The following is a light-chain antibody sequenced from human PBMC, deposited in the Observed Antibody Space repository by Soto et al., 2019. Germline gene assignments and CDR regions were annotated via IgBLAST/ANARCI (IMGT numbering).Light chain of an antibody. CDR2: GNS. Sequence: SVLTQPPSVSRAPGQRVTISCTGSSSNIRAGYDVHWYQQLPGTAPKLLIYGNSNRPSGVPDRFSGSKSGTSASLAITGLQAEDEADYYCQSYDSSLSGYVFGTGTKLTVL. CDR3: QSYDSSLSGYV. CDR1: SSNIRAGYD. V-gene: IGLV1-40*01. J-gene: IGLJ1*01.